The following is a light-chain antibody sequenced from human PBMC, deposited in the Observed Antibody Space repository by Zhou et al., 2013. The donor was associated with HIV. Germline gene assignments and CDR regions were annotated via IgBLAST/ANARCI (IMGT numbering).Light chain of an antibody. V-gene: IGKV3-20*01. J-gene: IGKJ1*01. CDR3: QQYGSSPWT. Sequence: EIVLTQSPATLSLSPGERATLSCRASQSVSSYLAWYQQKPGQAPRLLIYDASTRATGIPDRFSGSGSGTDFTLTISRLEPEDSAVYHCQQYGSSPWTFGQGTKVEIK. CDR1: QSVSSY. CDR2: DAS.